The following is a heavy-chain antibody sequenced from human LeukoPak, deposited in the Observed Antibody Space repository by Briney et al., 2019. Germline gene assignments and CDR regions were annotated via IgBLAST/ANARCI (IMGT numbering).Heavy chain of an antibody. J-gene: IGHJ6*02. CDR3: ARAPIGPRGYSYGRMDV. V-gene: IGHV1-46*01. Sequence: GASVKVSCKASGYTFTSYYMHWVRQAPGQGLEWMGIINPSGGSTSYAQKFQGRVTMTRDTSASTAYMELSSLRSEDTAVYYCARAPIGPRGYSYGRMDVWGQGTTVTVSS. CDR2: INPSGGST. D-gene: IGHD5-18*01. CDR1: GYTFTSYY.